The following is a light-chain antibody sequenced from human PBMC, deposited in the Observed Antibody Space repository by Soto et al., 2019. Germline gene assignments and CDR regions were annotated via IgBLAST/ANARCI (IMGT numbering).Light chain of an antibody. CDR1: QSVSSSY. J-gene: IGKJ3*01. CDR2: GAS. CDR3: QQYGRSPFT. Sequence: EIVLTQSPGTLSLSPGERATLSCRASQSVSSSYLAWYQQKPGQAPRLLIYGASSRATGIPDRFSCSGSGTDFTLTISRLEPEDFAVYYCQQYGRSPFTFGPGTKVDIK. V-gene: IGKV3-20*01.